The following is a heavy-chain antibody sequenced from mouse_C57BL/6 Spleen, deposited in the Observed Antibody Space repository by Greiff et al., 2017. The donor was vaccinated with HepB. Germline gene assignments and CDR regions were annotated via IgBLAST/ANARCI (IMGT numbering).Heavy chain of an antibody. V-gene: IGHV1-50*01. CDR3: ARIYYGYVPWFAY. CDR1: GYTFTSYW. D-gene: IGHD2-2*01. Sequence: QVQLQQPGAELVKPGASVKLSCKASGYTFTSYWMQWVKQRPGQGLEWIGEIDPSDSYTNYNQKFKGKATLTVDTSSSTAYMQLSSLTSEDSAVYYCARIYYGYVPWFAYWGQGTLVTVSA. CDR2: IDPSDSYT. J-gene: IGHJ3*01.